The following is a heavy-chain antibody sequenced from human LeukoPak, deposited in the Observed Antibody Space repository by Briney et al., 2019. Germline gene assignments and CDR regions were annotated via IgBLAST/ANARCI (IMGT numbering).Heavy chain of an antibody. J-gene: IGHJ4*02. Sequence: ASVKVSCKASGYTFTGYYMRWVRQAPGQGLEWMGWINPNSGGTNYAQKFQGRVTMTRDTSISTGYMELSRLRSDDTAVYYCARGVVDWNGVFDYWGQGTLVTVSS. CDR2: INPNSGGT. V-gene: IGHV1-2*02. CDR1: GYTFTGYY. D-gene: IGHD1-1*01. CDR3: ARGVVDWNGVFDY.